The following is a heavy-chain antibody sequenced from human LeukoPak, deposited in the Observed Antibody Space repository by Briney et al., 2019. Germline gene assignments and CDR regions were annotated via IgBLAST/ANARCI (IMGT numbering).Heavy chain of an antibody. D-gene: IGHD5-18*01. CDR2: INSDGSRT. J-gene: IGHJ4*02. CDR3: ARVITGSTYGQFDY. Sequence: GGSLRLSCTASGFTFSDYRMHWVRQAPGKGLVWVSRINSDGSRTNYADCVKGRFTISRDNAKNTVFLQMNSLRAEDAAVYYCARVITGSTYGQFDYWGQGVLATVSS. V-gene: IGHV3-74*01. CDR1: GFTFSDYR.